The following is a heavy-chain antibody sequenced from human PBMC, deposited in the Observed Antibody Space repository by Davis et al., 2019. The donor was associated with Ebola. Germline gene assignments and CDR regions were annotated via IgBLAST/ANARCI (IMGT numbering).Heavy chain of an antibody. CDR2: IRYDGSNK. Sequence: GESLKISCAASGFTFSSYGMHWVRQAPGKGLEWVAFIRYDGSNKYYADSVKGRFTISRDNSKNTLYLQMNSLRAEDTAVYYCARVLIYSSGWYLDYWGQGTLVTVSS. CDR1: GFTFSSYG. J-gene: IGHJ4*02. V-gene: IGHV3-30*02. D-gene: IGHD6-19*01. CDR3: ARVLIYSSGWYLDY.